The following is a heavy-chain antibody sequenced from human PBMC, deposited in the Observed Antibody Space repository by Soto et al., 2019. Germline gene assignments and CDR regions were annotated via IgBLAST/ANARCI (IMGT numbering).Heavy chain of an antibody. CDR2: IIPIFGTA. J-gene: IGHJ6*02. CDR1: GGTFSSYA. CDR3: ARGVLSSWYTPDYYYCGMDG. Sequence: QVQLVQSGAEVKKPGSSVKVSCKASGGTFSSYAISWVRQAPGQGLEWMGGIIPIFGTANYAQKFQGRVTSTADESASTAYMELSGLRAEDTAVYYCARGVLSSWYTPDYYYCGMDGWGQGTTVTVSS. D-gene: IGHD6-13*01. V-gene: IGHV1-69*01.